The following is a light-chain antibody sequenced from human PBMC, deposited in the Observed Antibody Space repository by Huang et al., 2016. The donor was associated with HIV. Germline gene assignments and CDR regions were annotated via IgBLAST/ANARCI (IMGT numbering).Light chain of an antibody. CDR3: QQYYHNPLT. CDR2: WAS. Sequence: DIVMTQSPDSLTVSLGERATINCRSSQSLFFSSNKRSYLAWYQKKPGQPPKLVISWASARESGVPDRFHGSGSETHCTLTIDSLQAEDVAVYYCQQYYHNPLTFGGGTKVEI. CDR1: QSLFFSSNKRSY. V-gene: IGKV4-1*01. J-gene: IGKJ4*01.